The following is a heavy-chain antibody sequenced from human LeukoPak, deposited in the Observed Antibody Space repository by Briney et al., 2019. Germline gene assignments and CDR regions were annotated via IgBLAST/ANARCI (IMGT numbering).Heavy chain of an antibody. CDR3: ATGRDDVVGATHDY. CDR1: GFTFSSYA. Sequence: GGSLRLSCAAFGFTFSSYAMHWVRQAPGKGLEWVAVISYDGSNKYYADSVKGRFTISRDNSKNTLYLQMNSLRAEDTAVYYCATGRDDVVGATHDYWGQGTLVTVSS. D-gene: IGHD1-26*01. J-gene: IGHJ4*02. V-gene: IGHV3-30-3*01. CDR2: ISYDGSNK.